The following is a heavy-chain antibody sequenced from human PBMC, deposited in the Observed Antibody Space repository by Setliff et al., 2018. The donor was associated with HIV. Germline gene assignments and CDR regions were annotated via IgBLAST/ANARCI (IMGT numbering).Heavy chain of an antibody. CDR3: VRERRRSPLSYGLDV. CDR2: IYYNGRT. J-gene: IGHJ6*02. Sequence: PSETLSLTCTVSGGSISSGGYYWNWIRQYPVKGLEWIGHIYYNGRTLFNPALGTRLNMSVDTSENQFSLHSNSVTAADTAVYYCVRERRRSPLSYGLDVWGQGTTVTVSS. V-gene: IGHV4-31*03. CDR1: GGSISSGGYY.